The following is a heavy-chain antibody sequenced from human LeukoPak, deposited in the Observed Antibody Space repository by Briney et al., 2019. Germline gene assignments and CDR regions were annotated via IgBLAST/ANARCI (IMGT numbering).Heavy chain of an antibody. CDR2: IYYSGT. J-gene: IGHJ4*02. D-gene: IGHD5-12*01. CDR3: ARDLDGYDLTFDY. V-gene: IGHV4-59*01. CDR1: GGSISSYY. Sequence: PSGTLSLTCTVSGGSISSYYWSWIRQSPGKGLEWIGYIYYSGTKYNPSLKSRVTISKDTSKNQLSLKVTSVTAADTAVYYCARDLDGYDLTFDYWGQGILVTVSS.